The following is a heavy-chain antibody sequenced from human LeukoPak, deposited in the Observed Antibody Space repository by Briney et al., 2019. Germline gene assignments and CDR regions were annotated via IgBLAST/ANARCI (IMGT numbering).Heavy chain of an antibody. D-gene: IGHD2-15*01. CDR2: INPSGGST. Sequence: ASVKVSCKASGYTFTSYYMHWVRQAPGQGLEWMGIINPSGGSTSYAQKFQGRVTMTRDTSTSTAYMELSSLRSEDTAVYYCARDTSYCSGGSCYSDFDYWGQGTLVTVSS. V-gene: IGHV1-46*01. CDR3: ARDTSYCSGGSCYSDFDY. J-gene: IGHJ4*02. CDR1: GYTFTSYY.